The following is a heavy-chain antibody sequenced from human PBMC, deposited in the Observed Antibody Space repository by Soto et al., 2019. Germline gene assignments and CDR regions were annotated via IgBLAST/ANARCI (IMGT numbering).Heavy chain of an antibody. Sequence: GASVKVSCKASGYTFTSYYMHWVRQAPGQGLEWMGIINPSGGSTSYAQKFQGRVTMTRDTSTSTAYMELRSLRSDDTAVYYCARSDYGDYELSSNFDYWGQGTLVTVSS. J-gene: IGHJ4*02. CDR1: GYTFTSYY. V-gene: IGHV1-46*03. D-gene: IGHD4-17*01. CDR3: ARSDYGDYELSSNFDY. CDR2: INPSGGST.